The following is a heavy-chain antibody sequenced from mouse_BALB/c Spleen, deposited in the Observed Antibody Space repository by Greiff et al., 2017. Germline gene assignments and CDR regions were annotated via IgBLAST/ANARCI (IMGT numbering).Heavy chain of an antibody. CDR3: ARYYGSRWAMDY. Sequence: VKLMESGAELAKPGASVKMSCKASGYTFTSYWMHWVKQRPGQGLEWIGYINPSTGYTEYNQKFKDKATLTADKSSSTAYMQLSSLTSEDSAVYYCARYYGSRWAMDYWGQGTSVTVSS. CDR2: INPSTGYT. CDR1: GYTFTSYW. J-gene: IGHJ4*01. D-gene: IGHD1-1*01. V-gene: IGHV1-7*01.